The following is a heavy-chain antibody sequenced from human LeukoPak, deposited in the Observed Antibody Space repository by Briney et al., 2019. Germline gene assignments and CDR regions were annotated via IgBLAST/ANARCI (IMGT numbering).Heavy chain of an antibody. D-gene: IGHD6-13*01. CDR2: IIPILGIP. J-gene: IGHJ4*02. V-gene: IGHV1-69*04. CDR3: ARDMERGQQQIVFDY. Sequence: GASVKVSCKTSGGTFNSYCSSWVRQAPGQGLEWMGRIIPILGIPNYAQKFQDRVTISADKSTSTAYMELSSLRSEDTAVYYCARDMERGQQQIVFDYWGQGTLVTVSS. CDR1: GGTFNSYC.